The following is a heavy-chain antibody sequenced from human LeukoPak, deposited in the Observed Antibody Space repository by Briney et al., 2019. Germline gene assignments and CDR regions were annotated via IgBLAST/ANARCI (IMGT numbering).Heavy chain of an antibody. J-gene: IGHJ4*02. CDR1: GFTLSSYA. CDR2: IPRNGGST. V-gene: IGHV3-23*01. CDR3: ARSLVGPTTYFDY. D-gene: IGHD1-26*01. Sequence: GGSLRLSCEASGFTLSSYAMSWVRQAPGKGLEWVSSIPRNGGSTYYADSVRGRFTISRDNSKNTLYVQMNSLRGDDTAVYYCARSLVGPTTYFDYWGQGTLVTVSS.